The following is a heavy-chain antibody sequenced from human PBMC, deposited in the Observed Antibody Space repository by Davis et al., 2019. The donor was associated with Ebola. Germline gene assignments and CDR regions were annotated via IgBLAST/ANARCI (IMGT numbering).Heavy chain of an antibody. J-gene: IGHJ2*01. V-gene: IGHV4-34*01. CDR2: INHSGST. D-gene: IGHD3-9*01. CDR3: ARVGYDILIGGWYFDL. CDR1: GGSFSGYY. Sequence: SETLSLTCAVYGGSFSGYYWSWIRQPPGKGLEWIGEINHSGSTNYNPSLKSRVTISVDTSKNQFSLKLSSVTAADTAVYYCARVGYDILIGGWYFDLWGRGTLVTVSS.